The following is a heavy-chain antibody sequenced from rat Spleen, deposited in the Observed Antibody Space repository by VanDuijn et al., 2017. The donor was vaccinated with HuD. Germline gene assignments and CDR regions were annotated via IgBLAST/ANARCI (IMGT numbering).Heavy chain of an antibody. CDR3: AKGGYSSYNGFDY. CDR1: GFTFSNYY. V-gene: IGHV5-29*01. CDR2: IDYDGSST. D-gene: IGHD1-2*01. Sequence: EVQLVETGGGLVQPGRSLKLSCAASGFTFSNYYMAWVRQAPTKGLEWVATIDYDGSSTYYRDSVKGRFTISRDNAENTVYLQMDSLRSEDTATYYCAKGGYSSYNGFDYWGQGVMVTVSS. J-gene: IGHJ2*01.